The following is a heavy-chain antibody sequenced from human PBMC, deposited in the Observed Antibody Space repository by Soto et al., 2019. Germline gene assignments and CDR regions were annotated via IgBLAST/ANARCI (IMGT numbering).Heavy chain of an antibody. J-gene: IGHJ3*02. D-gene: IGHD1-26*01. CDR3: ARVNGASSPGWDAFDI. CDR1: GYTFTGYY. V-gene: IGHV1-2*04. CDR2: INPNSGGT. Sequence: ASVKVSCKASGYTFTGYYMHWVRQAPGQGLEWMGWINPNSGGTNYAQKFQGWVTMTRDTSISTAYMELSRLRSDDTAVYYCARVNGASSPGWDAFDIWGQGTMVTVSS.